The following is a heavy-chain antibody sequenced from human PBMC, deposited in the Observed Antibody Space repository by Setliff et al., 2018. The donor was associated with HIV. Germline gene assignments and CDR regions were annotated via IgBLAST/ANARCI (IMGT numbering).Heavy chain of an antibody. Sequence: PGGSLRLSCAASEFTFNTYSMNWVRLAPGKGLEWVSAISSTSTNVFHADSVKGRFTISRDNARNSLYLQMNSLRAEDTAVYYCARSPYGGFGAPDSWGQGTLVTVSS. CDR1: EFTFNTYS. D-gene: IGHD5-12*01. V-gene: IGHV3-21*01. J-gene: IGHJ4*02. CDR3: ARSPYGGFGAPDS. CDR2: ISSTSTNV.